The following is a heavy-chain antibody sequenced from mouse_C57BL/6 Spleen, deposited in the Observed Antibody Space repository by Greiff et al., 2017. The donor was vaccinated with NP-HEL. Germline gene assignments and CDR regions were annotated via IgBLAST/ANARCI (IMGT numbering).Heavy chain of an antibody. CDR3: ARYRDYSNTGYYFDY. Sequence: QVQLQQSGAELVRPGTSVKMSCKASGYTFTNCWIGWAKQRPGHGLEWIGDIYPGGGYTNYNEKFKGKATLTADKSSSTAYMQFSSLTSEDSAIYYCARYRDYSNTGYYFDYWGQGTTLTVSS. CDR2: IYPGGGYT. V-gene: IGHV1-63*01. CDR1: GYTFTNCW. D-gene: IGHD2-5*01. J-gene: IGHJ2*01.